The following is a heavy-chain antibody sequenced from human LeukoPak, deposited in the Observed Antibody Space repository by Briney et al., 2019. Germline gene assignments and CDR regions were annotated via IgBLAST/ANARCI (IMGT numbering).Heavy chain of an antibody. Sequence: GGSLRLSCAASGFTLSTSAISWVRQAPGKGLEWVSGISGSGGSTYYADSVKGRFTISRDNSKNTLYLQMNSLRAEDTAVYYCSSMDVWGKGTMVTVSS. J-gene: IGHJ6*03. CDR2: ISGSGGST. V-gene: IGHV3-23*01. CDR1: GFTLSTSA. CDR3: SSMDV. D-gene: IGHD6-13*01.